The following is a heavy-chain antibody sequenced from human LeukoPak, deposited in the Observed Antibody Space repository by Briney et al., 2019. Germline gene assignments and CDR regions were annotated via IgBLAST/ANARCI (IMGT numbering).Heavy chain of an antibody. CDR1: GDSIGSSSYY. Sequence: SETLSLTCTVSGDSIGSSSYYWGWIRQPPGKGLEGIGYIYYSGSTNYNPSLTGRVTISVDTSKNQFSLKLSSVTAADPAVYYCAREYNYYDSSGWDAFEIWGQGTMVTVSS. CDR3: AREYNYYDSSGWDAFEI. D-gene: IGHD3-22*01. CDR2: IYYSGST. J-gene: IGHJ3*02. V-gene: IGHV4-61*05.